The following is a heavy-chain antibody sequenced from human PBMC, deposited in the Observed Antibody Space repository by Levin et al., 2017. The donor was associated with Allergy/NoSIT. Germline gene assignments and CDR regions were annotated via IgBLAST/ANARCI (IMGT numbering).Heavy chain of an antibody. CDR3: ARLVRGSGRYAG. J-gene: IGHJ4*02. CDR2: IYYSGST. V-gene: IGHV4-39*01. D-gene: IGHD3-10*01. Sequence: SQTLSLTCTVSGGSISSSSYYWGWIRQPPGKGLEWIGSIYYSGSTYYNPSLKSRVTISVDTSKNQFSLKLSSVTAADTAVYYCARLVRGSGRYAGWGQGTLVTVSS. CDR1: GGSISSSSYY.